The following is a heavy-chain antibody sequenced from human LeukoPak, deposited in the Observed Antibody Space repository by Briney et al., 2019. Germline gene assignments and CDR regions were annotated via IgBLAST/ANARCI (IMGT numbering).Heavy chain of an antibody. CDR2: IYNSGST. D-gene: IGHD3-10*01. CDR1: GGSISSYY. CDR3: AAMVRGDNFGY. V-gene: IGHV4-59*01. Sequence: SETLSLTCTVSGGSISSYYWSWIRQPPGKGLEWIGYIYNSGSTNYNPSLKSRVTISVDTSKKQFSLKLSSVTAADTAVYYCAAMVRGDNFGYWGQGTLVTVSS. J-gene: IGHJ4*02.